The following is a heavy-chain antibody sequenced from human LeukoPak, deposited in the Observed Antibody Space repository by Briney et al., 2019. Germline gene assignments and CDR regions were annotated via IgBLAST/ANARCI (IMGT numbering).Heavy chain of an antibody. D-gene: IGHD2-2*01. V-gene: IGHV3-23*01. CDR3: AKDQGQAVVPRRFDY. CDR2: IYYSGSNT. Sequence: PGGSLRLSCAASGFMFSNFAMSWVRQAPGKGLEWVSTIYYSGSNTYSADSVKGRFTISRDNAKNTLYLQMNSLRAEDTAVYYCAKDQGQAVVPRRFDYWGQGTLVTVSS. J-gene: IGHJ4*02. CDR1: GFMFSNFA.